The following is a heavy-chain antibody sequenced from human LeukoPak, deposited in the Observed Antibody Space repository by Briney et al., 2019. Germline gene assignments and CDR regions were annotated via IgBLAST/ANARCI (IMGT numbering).Heavy chain of an antibody. J-gene: IGHJ4*02. V-gene: IGHV4-30-4*08. D-gene: IGHD3-3*01. CDR1: GGSISSGDYY. CDR2: IYYSGST. Sequence: SQTLSLTCTVSGGSISSGDYYWSWIRQPPGKGLEWIGYIYYSGSTYYNPSLKSRVTIPVDTSKNQFSLKLSSVTAADTAVYYCARVDFWSGYSPFDYWGQGTLVTVSS. CDR3: ARVDFWSGYSPFDY.